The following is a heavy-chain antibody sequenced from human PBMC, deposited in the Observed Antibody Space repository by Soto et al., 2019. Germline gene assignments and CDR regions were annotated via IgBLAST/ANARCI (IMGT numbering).Heavy chain of an antibody. J-gene: IGHJ3*02. Sequence: SETLSLTCTVSRGSVVSITYTWGWIRQPPGKGLEWIGSVHYSGRTYNNPSLNTRVTLSVDTSKNQVSLKLSSVTAADTAVYYCATPEGDVVVVAANTAFYTWAQGTRVPVSS. CDR3: ATPEGDVVVVAANTAFYT. CDR1: RGSVVSITYT. CDR2: VHYSGRT. V-gene: IGHV4-39*01. D-gene: IGHD2-15*01.